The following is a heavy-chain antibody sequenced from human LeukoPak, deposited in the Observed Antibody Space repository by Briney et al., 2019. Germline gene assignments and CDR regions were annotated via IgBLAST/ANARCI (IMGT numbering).Heavy chain of an antibody. CDR2: INHSGGT. CDR1: GGSFSGYY. V-gene: IGHV4-34*01. CDR3: ARGRHPNYYDSSGYYPGGLDY. J-gene: IGHJ4*02. D-gene: IGHD3-22*01. Sequence: SETLSLTCAVYGGSFSGYYWSWIRQPPGKGLEWIGEINHSGGTNYNPSLKSRVTISVDTSKNQFSLKLSSVTAADTAVYYCARGRHPNYYDSSGYYPGGLDYWGQGTLVTVSS.